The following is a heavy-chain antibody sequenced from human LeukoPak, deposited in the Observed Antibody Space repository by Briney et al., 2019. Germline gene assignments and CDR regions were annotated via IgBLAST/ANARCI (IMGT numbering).Heavy chain of an antibody. CDR2: IYYSGTT. Sequence: KTSETLSLTCTVSGGSISSGGYYWSWIRQHPGKGLEWIGYIYYSGTTYYNPSLKSRVTISVDTSQNQFSLKLSSVTAADTAVYYCARDPLAHDSSAYWYFDLWGRGTLVTVSS. J-gene: IGHJ2*01. CDR3: ARDPLAHDSSAYWYFDL. V-gene: IGHV4-31*03. D-gene: IGHD3-22*01. CDR1: GGSISSGGYY.